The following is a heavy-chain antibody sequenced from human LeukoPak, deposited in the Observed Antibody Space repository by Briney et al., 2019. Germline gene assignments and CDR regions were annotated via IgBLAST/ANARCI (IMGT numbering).Heavy chain of an antibody. D-gene: IGHD6-25*01. CDR1: GVSLSSVSYY. Sequence: SETLSLSCAVSGVSLSSVSYYWGCVRPPPGKGLEWVGSIYYSGSTNYNPSLKSRVTISVDTSKNQSSLKLSAVAAADTAVYHCARAEQRLAPSDYWGQGTLVTVSS. V-gene: IGHV4-61*01. CDR3: ARAEQRLAPSDY. CDR2: IYYSGST. J-gene: IGHJ4*02.